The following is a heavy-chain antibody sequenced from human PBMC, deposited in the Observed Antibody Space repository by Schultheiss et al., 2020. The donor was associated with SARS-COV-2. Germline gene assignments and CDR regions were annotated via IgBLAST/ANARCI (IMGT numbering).Heavy chain of an antibody. CDR2: INIGSNIA. V-gene: IGHV3-48*02. CDR3: ARGPPLFDP. Sequence: GGSLRLSCAASGFTLRGHWMHWVRQAPGKGLECISYINIGSNIAYYADSVKGRFTISRDNAKNSLFLQMNSLRDDDTAVYYCARGPPLFDPWGQGTLVTVSS. J-gene: IGHJ5*02. CDR1: GFTLRGHW.